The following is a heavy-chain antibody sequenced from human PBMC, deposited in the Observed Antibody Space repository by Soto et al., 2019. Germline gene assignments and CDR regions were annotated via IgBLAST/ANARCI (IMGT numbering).Heavy chain of an antibody. J-gene: IGHJ4*02. V-gene: IGHV4-30-2*01. CDR2: IYHSGST. CDR3: ARGQVVAAQH. D-gene: IGHD2-15*01. Sequence: SETLSLTCAVSGGSIGSGGYSWSWIRQPPGKGLEWIGYIYHSGSTYYNPSLKSRVTISVDRSKNQFSLKLSSVTAADTAVYYCARGQVVAAQHWGQGTPVTVSS. CDR1: GGSIGSGGYS.